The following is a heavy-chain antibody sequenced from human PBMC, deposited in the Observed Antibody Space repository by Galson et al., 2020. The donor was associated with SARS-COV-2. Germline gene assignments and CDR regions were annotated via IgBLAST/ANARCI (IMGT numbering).Heavy chain of an antibody. Sequence: ASVKVSCKASGYTFTSYGISWVRQAPGQGLEWMGWISAYNGNTNYAQKLQGRVTMTTDTSTSTAYMELRSLRSDDTAVYYCARDLSDYYDSSGYYSDYWGRGTLVTVSS. CDR2: ISAYNGNT. D-gene: IGHD3-22*01. CDR3: ARDLSDYYDSSGYYSDY. CDR1: GYTFTSYG. V-gene: IGHV1-18*04. J-gene: IGHJ4*02.